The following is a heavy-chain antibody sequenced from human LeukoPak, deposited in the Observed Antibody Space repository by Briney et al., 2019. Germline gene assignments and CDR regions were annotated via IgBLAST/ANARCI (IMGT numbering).Heavy chain of an antibody. Sequence: KSGGSLRLSCAASGFTFSSYSMNWVRQAPGRGLEWVSSISSSSSYIYYADSVKGRFTISRDNAKNSLYLQMNSLRAEDTAVYYCARDRVPAAIGYGMDVWGQGTTVTVSS. J-gene: IGHJ6*02. D-gene: IGHD2-2*01. CDR2: ISSSSSYI. CDR3: ARDRVPAAIGYGMDV. V-gene: IGHV3-21*01. CDR1: GFTFSSYS.